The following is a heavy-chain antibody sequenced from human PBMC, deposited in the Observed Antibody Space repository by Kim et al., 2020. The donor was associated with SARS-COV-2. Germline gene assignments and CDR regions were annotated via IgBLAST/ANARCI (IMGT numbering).Heavy chain of an antibody. CDR2: INHSGST. D-gene: IGHD1-20*01. CDR3: ARGRPITTFFYYYGMDV. CDR1: GGSFSGYY. V-gene: IGHV4-34*01. Sequence: SETLSLTCAVYGGSFSGYYWSWIRQPPGKGLEWIGEINHSGSTNYNPSLKSRVTISVDTSKNQFSLKLSSVTAADTAVYYCARGRPITTFFYYYGMDVGG. J-gene: IGHJ6*01.